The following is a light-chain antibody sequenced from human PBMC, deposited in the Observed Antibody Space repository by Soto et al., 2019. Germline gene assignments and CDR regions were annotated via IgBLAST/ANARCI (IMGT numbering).Light chain of an antibody. V-gene: IGLV2-14*01. CDR3: SSYTSSSTVV. CDR2: EVS. Sequence: QSVLTQPASVSGSPGQSITISCTGTSSDVGGYNYVSWYQQHPGKAPKLMIYEVSNRPSGVSNSFSGSKSGNTASLTISGLQAEDEADYCCSSYTSSSTVVFGGGTKLTVL. J-gene: IGLJ2*01. CDR1: SSDVGGYNY.